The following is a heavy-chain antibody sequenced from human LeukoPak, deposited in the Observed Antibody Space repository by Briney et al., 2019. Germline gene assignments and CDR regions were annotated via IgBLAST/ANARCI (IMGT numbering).Heavy chain of an antibody. CDR2: ISSSSSYI. CDR3: AREGQARSYSFSPPG. V-gene: IGHV3-21*01. D-gene: IGHD1-26*01. J-gene: IGHJ4*02. Sequence: PGGSLRLSCAASGFTFSSYSMNWVRQAPGKGLEWVSSISSSSSYIYYADSVKGRFTISRDKAKNSLYLQMNSLRAEDTAVYYCAREGQARSYSFSPPGWGQGTLVTVSS. CDR1: GFTFSSYS.